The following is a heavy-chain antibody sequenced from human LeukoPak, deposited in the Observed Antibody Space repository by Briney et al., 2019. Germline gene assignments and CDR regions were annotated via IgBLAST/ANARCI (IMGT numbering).Heavy chain of an antibody. Sequence: GGSLRLSCAASGFTFDDYGMSWVRQAPGKGLEWVSGINWNGGSTGYADSVKGRFTISRDNAKNSLHLQMNSLRAEDTALYYCARAQYYDFWSGYYTDYWGQGTLVTVSS. V-gene: IGHV3-20*04. CDR3: ARAQYYDFWSGYYTDY. J-gene: IGHJ4*02. CDR2: INWNGGST. D-gene: IGHD3-3*01. CDR1: GFTFDDYG.